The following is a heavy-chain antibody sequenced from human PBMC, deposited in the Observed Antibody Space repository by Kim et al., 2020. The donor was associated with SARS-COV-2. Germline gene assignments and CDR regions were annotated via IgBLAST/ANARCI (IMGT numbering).Heavy chain of an antibody. Sequence: GGPLRLSCAASGFTFSDSAMYWVRQASGKGLEWVGRIRSKANSYATAYDVSVKGRFIISRDDSKNTAYLQMNSLKTEDTAIYYCTRVPPYSNSWWDAFDIWGQGTMVTVSS. CDR2: IRSKANSYAT. J-gene: IGHJ3*02. D-gene: IGHD6-13*01. CDR3: TRVPPYSNSWWDAFDI. V-gene: IGHV3-73*01. CDR1: GFTFSDSA.